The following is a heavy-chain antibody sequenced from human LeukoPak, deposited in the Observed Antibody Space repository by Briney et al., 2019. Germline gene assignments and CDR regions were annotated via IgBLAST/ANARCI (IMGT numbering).Heavy chain of an antibody. V-gene: IGHV4-34*01. CDR2: INHSGST. CDR1: GGSFSGYY. J-gene: IGHJ5*02. CDR3: ARDRPRYNWFDP. Sequence: PSETLSLTCAVYGGSFSGYYWSWIRQPPGKGLEWIGEINHSGSTNYNPSLKSRVTISVDTSKNQFSLKLSSVTAADTAVYYCARDRPRYNWFDPWGQGTLVTVSS.